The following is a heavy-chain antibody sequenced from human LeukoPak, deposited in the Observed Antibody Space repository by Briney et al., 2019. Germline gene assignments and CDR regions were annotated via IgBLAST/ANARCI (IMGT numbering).Heavy chain of an antibody. J-gene: IGHJ4*02. Sequence: PSETLSLTCTVSGGSISSSSYYWGWIRQPPGKGLEWIGSIYYSGSTYYNPSLKSRVTISVDTSKNQFSLKLSSVTAADTAVYYCARSSRLTFDYWGQGTLVTVSS. CDR2: IYYSGST. CDR1: GGSISSSSYY. D-gene: IGHD6-6*01. V-gene: IGHV4-39*07. CDR3: ARSSRLTFDY.